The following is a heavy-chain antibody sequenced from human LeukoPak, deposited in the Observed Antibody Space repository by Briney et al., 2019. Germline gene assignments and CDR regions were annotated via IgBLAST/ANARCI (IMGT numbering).Heavy chain of an antibody. CDR1: GGSISSSSYY. CDR2: IYYSGST. D-gene: IGHD3-3*01. CDR3: AREVREYYDFWSGYDYYYYYMDV. J-gene: IGHJ6*03. Sequence: PSQTLSLTCAVSGGSISSSSYYWGWIRQPPGKGLEWIGSIYYSGSTYYNPSLKSRVTISVDTSKNQFSLKLSSVTAADTAVYYCAREVREYYDFWSGYDYYYYYMDVWGKGTTVTVSS. V-gene: IGHV4-39*07.